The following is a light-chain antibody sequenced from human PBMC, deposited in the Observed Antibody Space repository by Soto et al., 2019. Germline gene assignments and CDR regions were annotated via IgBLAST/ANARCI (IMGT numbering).Light chain of an antibody. CDR2: KAS. J-gene: IGKJ1*01. CDR3: QQYNSDSRT. Sequence: DIQMTQSPSTLSASVGDSLTITCRASQRIXSWLAWYQQKPGKAPKFLXDKASSLERGGPSRFSGSGSGTEFTLTISSLQPDYFATYYCQQYNSDSRTFGQGTKVDIK. CDR1: QRIXSW. V-gene: IGKV1-5*03.